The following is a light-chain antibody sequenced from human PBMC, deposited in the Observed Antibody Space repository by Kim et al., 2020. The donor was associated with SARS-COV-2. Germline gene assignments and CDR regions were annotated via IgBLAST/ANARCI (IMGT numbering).Light chain of an antibody. V-gene: IGKV3-20*01. CDR3: QQYGRTPRT. CDR1: QSVASNY. J-gene: IGKJ2*01. Sequence: EIVLTQSPGTLSLSPGERATLSCRASQSVASNYLAWYQQTPGQAPRLLIYGASSRATDIPDRFSGSGSGTDFTLTISRVEPEDFAVYYCQQYGRTPRTFGQGTKLEIK. CDR2: GAS.